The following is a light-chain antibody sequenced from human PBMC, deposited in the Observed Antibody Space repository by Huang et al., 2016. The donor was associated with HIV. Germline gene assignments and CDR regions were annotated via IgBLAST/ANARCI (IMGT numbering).Light chain of an antibody. CDR2: SAS. CDR3: MQGLQTPRT. V-gene: IGKV2-28*01. J-gene: IGKJ2*01. Sequence: DIVMTQSPLSLSVTPGEPASISCRSTQSLLRSDGYDCLDWFLQKPGQSPQLLIYSASNRASGVPDRFSGTGSVTNFTLKISRVEAEDVWIYYCMQGLQTPRTFGQGTRLKIK. CDR1: QSLLRSDGYDC.